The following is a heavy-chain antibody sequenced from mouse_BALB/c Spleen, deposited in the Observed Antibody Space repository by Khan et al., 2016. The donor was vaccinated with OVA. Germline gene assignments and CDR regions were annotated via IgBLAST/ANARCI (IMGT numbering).Heavy chain of an antibody. CDR3: ARDTTVESYWYFDV. Sequence: QVQLKESGPGLVAPSQSLSITCIVSGFSLTSYGVHWVRQPPGKGLEWLGVIWAGGSTNYNSALLSRLSISKDNSKSQVFLKMNSLQTDDTAMYYCARDTTVESYWYFDVWGAGTTVTVYS. D-gene: IGHD1-1*01. V-gene: IGHV2-9*02. CDR2: IWAGGST. CDR1: GFSLTSYG. J-gene: IGHJ1*01.